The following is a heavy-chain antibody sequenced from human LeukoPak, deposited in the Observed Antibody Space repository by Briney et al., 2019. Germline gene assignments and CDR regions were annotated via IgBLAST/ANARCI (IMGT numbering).Heavy chain of an antibody. CDR3: ARWGYSGYDGGFYYYYGVDV. CDR1: GYSFISFY. CDR2: IIPILGIA. J-gene: IGHJ6*02. Sequence: SVKVSCKASGYSFISFYIHWVRQAPGQGLEWMGRIIPILGIANYAQKFQGRVTITADKSTSTAYMELSSLRSEDTAVYYCARWGYSGYDGGFYYYYGVDVWGQGTTVTVSS. V-gene: IGHV1-69*02. D-gene: IGHD5-12*01.